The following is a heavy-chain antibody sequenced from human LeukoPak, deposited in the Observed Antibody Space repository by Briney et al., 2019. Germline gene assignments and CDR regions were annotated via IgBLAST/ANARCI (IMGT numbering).Heavy chain of an antibody. J-gene: IGHJ6*03. V-gene: IGHV5-51*01. CDR3: ARLRVAEGGYYYYIDV. Sequence: GEALKISCKGSGYSFTTYWIGWVRQMSGKGLEWMGSIYPGDSDTKYSPSFEVLVTISADKSIPSAYLQWSSLKASDTAMYYCARLRVAEGGYYYYIDVWGKATTVAVSS. CDR1: GYSFTTYW. CDR2: IYPGDSDT.